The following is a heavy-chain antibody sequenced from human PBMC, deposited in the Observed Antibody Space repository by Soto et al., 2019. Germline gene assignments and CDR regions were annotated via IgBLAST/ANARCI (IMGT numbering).Heavy chain of an antibody. CDR2: IYHSGST. CDR1: GGSISSGGYS. D-gene: IGHD5-12*01. CDR3: ARARGCYNYLYWFGP. V-gene: IGHV4-30-2*01. J-gene: IGHJ5*02. Sequence: SETLSLTCAVSGGSISSGGYSWSWIRQPPGKGLEWIGYIYHSGSTYYNPSLKSRVTISVDRSKNQFSLKLSSVTAADTAVYYCARARGCYNYLYWFGPWGQGNLV.